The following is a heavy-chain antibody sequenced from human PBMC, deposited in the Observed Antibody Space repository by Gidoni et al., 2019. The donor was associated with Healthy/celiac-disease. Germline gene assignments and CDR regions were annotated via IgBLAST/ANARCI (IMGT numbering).Heavy chain of an antibody. CDR1: GFTFSDHY. J-gene: IGHJ4*02. CDR3: AREDVRESFDY. V-gene: IGHV3-72*01. CDR2: TRNKANSDTT. Sequence: EVQLVESGGGLVQPGGSLRLSCAASGFTFSDHYMDWVRQAPGKGLEWVGRTRNKANSDTTEYAASVKGRFTISRDDSKNSLYLQMNSLKTEDTAVYYCAREDVRESFDYWGQGTLVTVSS.